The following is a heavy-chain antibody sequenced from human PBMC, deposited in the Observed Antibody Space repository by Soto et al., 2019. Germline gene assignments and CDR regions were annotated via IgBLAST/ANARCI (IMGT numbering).Heavy chain of an antibody. V-gene: IGHV5-10-1*01. Sequence: GESLKISCKGSGYSFTIYWISWVRQMPGKGLEWMGRIDPSDSYTNYSPSFQGHVTISADKSISTAYLQWSSLKASDTAMYYCARTSMQSRGYSYDYYYGMDVWGQGTTVTVSS. CDR2: IDPSDSYT. CDR3: ARTSMQSRGYSYDYYYGMDV. J-gene: IGHJ6*02. CDR1: GYSFTIYW. D-gene: IGHD5-18*01.